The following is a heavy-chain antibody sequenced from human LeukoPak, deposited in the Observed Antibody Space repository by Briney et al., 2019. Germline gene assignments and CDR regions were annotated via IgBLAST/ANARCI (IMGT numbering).Heavy chain of an antibody. J-gene: IGHJ5*02. CDR2: ISGIGGST. CDR1: GFTFSSYA. V-gene: IGHV3-23*01. Sequence: PGGSLRLSCAASGFTFSSYAMSWVRQAPGKGLEWVSAISGIGGSTYYADCVKGRFTISRDSSKNTLYLQMNSLRAADTPVYYCAKVGIAAAGIGRACWFDPWGQGTLVTVSS. D-gene: IGHD6-13*01. CDR3: AKVGIAAAGIGRACWFDP.